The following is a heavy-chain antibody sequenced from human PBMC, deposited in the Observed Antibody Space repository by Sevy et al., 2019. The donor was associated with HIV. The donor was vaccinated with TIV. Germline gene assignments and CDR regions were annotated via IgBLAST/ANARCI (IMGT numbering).Heavy chain of an antibody. CDR1: GFTFRSHW. CDR2: INRDGSEK. J-gene: IGHJ4*02. Sequence: GGSLRLSCEASGFTFRSHWMTWVRQAPGKGPEWVVNINRDGSEKSYVDSVKGRFTISRDDAKNSLYLQMNSLKVEDTAMYYCASDYYWGQGTLVTVSS. CDR3: ASDYY. V-gene: IGHV3-7*01.